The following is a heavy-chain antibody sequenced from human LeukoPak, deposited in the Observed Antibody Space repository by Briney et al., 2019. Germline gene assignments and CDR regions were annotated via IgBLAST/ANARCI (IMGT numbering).Heavy chain of an antibody. V-gene: IGHV3-48*04. D-gene: IGHD3-16*02. J-gene: IGHJ4*02. CDR1: GFTFSSYG. Sequence: HSGGSLRLSCAASGFTFSSYGMSWVRQAPGEGLEWVSHISTNNDNIQYVDSVKGRFTVSRDNAKNSLYLQMDSLRVEDTAIYYCAEGVWGTYHAFDSWGQGILVTVSS. CDR3: AEGVWGTYHAFDS. CDR2: ISTNNDNI.